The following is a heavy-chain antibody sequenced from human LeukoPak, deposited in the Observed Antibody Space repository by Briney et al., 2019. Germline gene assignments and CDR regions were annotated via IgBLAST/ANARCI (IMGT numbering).Heavy chain of an antibody. CDR2: ISGSGGST. Sequence: GGSLRLSCAASGFTFSSYAMSWVRQAPGKGLEWVSAISGSGGSTYYADSVKGRFTISRDNSKNTLYLQMNSLRAEDTAVYYCAKSRVYDSSGYYGGVFDYWGQGTLVTVSS. CDR3: AKSRVYDSSGYYGGVFDY. CDR1: GFTFSSYA. V-gene: IGHV3-23*01. D-gene: IGHD3-22*01. J-gene: IGHJ4*02.